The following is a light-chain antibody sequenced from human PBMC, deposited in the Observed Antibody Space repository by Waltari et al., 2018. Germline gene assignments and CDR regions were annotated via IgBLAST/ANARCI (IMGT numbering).Light chain of an antibody. J-gene: IGLJ1*01. V-gene: IGLV10-54*04. CDR2: RDN. CDR3: SAWDHSLKTYI. CDR1: SQDVGNEG. Sequence: QAGLTQPLSVSHALRQTATPTGSGNSQDVGNEGALCLQQPQGHPPKLPSYRDNRRPSGISERFSATRSGNTASLTITELQPEDEADYYCSAWDHSLKTYIFGTGTKVTVL.